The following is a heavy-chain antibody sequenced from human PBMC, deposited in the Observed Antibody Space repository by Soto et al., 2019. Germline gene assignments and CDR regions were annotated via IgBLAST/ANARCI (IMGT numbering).Heavy chain of an antibody. CDR2: ISGSGGAT. CDR3: AKDLAPPVRSNYSNWYLEL. D-gene: IGHD3-22*01. J-gene: IGHJ2*01. V-gene: IGHV3-23*01. CDR1: GFTFSSIT. Sequence: GGTLRLSCAASGFTFSSITMCWVRQTPGKGPGWVSGISGSGGATYYGDSVKGRRTMSRDNSNNTLFLHMYCLRAEYTAVYYSAKDLAPPVRSNYSNWYLELWGRGTLVTVYS.